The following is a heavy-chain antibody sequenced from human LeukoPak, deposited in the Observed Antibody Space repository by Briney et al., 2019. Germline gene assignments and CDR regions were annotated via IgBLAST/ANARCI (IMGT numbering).Heavy chain of an antibody. V-gene: IGHV3-21*01. D-gene: IGHD5-24*01. J-gene: IGHJ4*02. CDR2: ISSSSSYI. CDR3: ARDRRDGYNRD. CDR1: GFNFSSYA. Sequence: GGSLRLSCAASGFNFSSYAMSWVRQAPGKGLEWVASISSSSSYIYYADSVKGRFTISRDNAKNSLYLQMNSLGAEDTAVYYCARDRRDGYNRDWGQGTLVTVSS.